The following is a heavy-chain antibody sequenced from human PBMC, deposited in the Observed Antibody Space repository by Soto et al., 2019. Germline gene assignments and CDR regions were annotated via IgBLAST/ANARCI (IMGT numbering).Heavy chain of an antibody. Sequence: GGSLRLSCAASGFTVSSNYMGWVRQAPGKGLEWVSVIYSGGSTYYADSVKGRFTISRDNSKNTLYLQMNSLRAEDTAVYYCASGGSGYSSSWYQRGDYYGMDVWGQGTTVTVSS. V-gene: IGHV3-53*01. CDR2: IYSGGST. J-gene: IGHJ6*02. CDR1: GFTVSSNY. D-gene: IGHD6-13*01. CDR3: ASGGSGYSSSWYQRGDYYGMDV.